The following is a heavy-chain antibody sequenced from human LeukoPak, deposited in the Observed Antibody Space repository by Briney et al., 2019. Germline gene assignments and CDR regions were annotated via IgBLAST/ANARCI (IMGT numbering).Heavy chain of an antibody. CDR2: ISYDGSNK. Sequence: GGSLRLSCAASEFTFSSYGMHWVRQAPGKGLEWVAVISYDGSNKYYGDSVKGRFTISRDNSKNTLYLQMNSLRAEDTAVYYCARGRTAGTVDFDYWGQGTLVTVSS. J-gene: IGHJ4*02. CDR1: EFTFSSYG. V-gene: IGHV3-30*03. D-gene: IGHD6-13*01. CDR3: ARGRTAGTVDFDY.